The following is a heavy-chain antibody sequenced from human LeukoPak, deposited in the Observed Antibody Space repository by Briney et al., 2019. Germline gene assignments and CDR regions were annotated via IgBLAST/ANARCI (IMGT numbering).Heavy chain of an antibody. J-gene: IGHJ4*02. CDR3: ARRMATIIDFDY. V-gene: IGHV3-23*01. CDR2: ISGNSGRT. CDR1: GFTFSSYA. D-gene: IGHD5-24*01. Sequence: GGSLRLSCAASGFTFSSYAMSWVRQAPGKGLEWVSSISGNSGRTYYADSVKGRFSISRDNAKSSLYLQMNSLRAEDTAVYYCARRMATIIDFDYWGQGTLVTVSS.